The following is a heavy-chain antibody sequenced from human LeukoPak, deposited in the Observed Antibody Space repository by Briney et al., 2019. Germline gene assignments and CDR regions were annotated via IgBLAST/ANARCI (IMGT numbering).Heavy chain of an antibody. CDR1: GYTFTGYY. CDR2: INPNSGGT. V-gene: IGHV1-2*02. J-gene: IGHJ5*02. CDR3: ARVGSDCSSTSCYRGEWFDP. D-gene: IGHD2-2*01. Sequence: ASVKVSCKASGYTFTGYYMHWVRQAPGQGLEWMGWINPNSGGTNYAQKFQGRVTMTRDTSISTAYMELSRLRSDDTAVYYCARVGSDCSSTSCYRGEWFDPWGQGTLVTVSS.